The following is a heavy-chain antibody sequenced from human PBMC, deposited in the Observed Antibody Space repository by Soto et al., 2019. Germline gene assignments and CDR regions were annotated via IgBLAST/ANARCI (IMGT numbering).Heavy chain of an antibody. CDR3: GKHSGSSVYYYDWSAP. V-gene: IGHV4-59*08. D-gene: IGHD3-22*01. Sequence: SETLSLTCTVSGGSISSYYRSWIRQPPGKGLEWIGYSYYSGSTNYNPSLKSRVTISVDTSKNQFSLKLSSVTAADTAVYYCGKHSGSSVYYYDWSAPWGRGPRATVS. CDR1: GGSISSYY. J-gene: IGHJ5*02. CDR2: SYYSGST.